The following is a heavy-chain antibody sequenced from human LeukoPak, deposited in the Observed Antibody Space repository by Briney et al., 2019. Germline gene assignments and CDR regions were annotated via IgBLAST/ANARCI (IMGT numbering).Heavy chain of an antibody. D-gene: IGHD5-24*01. CDR2: IIPIFGTA. V-gene: IGHV1-69*05. J-gene: IGHJ4*02. Sequence: GSSVKVSCKASGGTFSSYAISWVRQAPGQGLEWMGRIIPIFGTANYAQKFQGRVTITTDESTSTAYMELSSLRSEGTAVYYCARGGGWLQLEYYFDYWGQGTLVTVSS. CDR1: GGTFSSYA. CDR3: ARGGGWLQLEYYFDY.